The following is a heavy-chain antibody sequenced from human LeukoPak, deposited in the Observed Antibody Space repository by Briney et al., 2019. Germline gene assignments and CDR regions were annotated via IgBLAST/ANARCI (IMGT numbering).Heavy chain of an antibody. Sequence: SETLSLTCTVSGGSISSGGYYWSWIRQHPGKGLEWIGYIYYSGSTYHNPSLKSRVTISVDTSKNQFSLKLSSVTAADTAVYYCARLVDYYGSGSLYYFDYWGQGTLVTVSS. D-gene: IGHD3-10*01. CDR3: ARLVDYYGSGSLYYFDY. CDR2: IYYSGST. V-gene: IGHV4-31*03. J-gene: IGHJ4*02. CDR1: GGSISSGGYY.